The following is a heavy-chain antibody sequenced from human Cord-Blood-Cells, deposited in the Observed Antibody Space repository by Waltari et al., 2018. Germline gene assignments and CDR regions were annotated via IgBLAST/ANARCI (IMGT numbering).Heavy chain of an antibody. CDR3: ARLDYDILTGYPSGAFDI. V-gene: IGHV4-39*01. CDR1: GGSISSSSYY. J-gene: IGHJ3*02. D-gene: IGHD3-9*01. CDR2: IDYSGST. Sequence: QLQLQESGPGLVKPSETLSLTCTVSGGSISSSSYYWGWIRQPPGKGLEWIGSIDYSGSTYYHPCLKSRVTMSVDTSKNQFSLKLSSVTAADTAVYYCARLDYDILTGYPSGAFDIWGQGTMVTVSS.